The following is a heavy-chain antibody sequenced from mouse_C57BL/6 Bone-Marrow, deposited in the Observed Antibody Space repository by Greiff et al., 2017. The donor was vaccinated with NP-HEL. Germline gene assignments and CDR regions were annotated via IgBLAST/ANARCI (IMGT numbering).Heavy chain of an antibody. J-gene: IGHJ3*01. Sequence: QVQLQQSGAELARPGASVKLSCKASGYTFTSYGISWVKQRTGQGLEWIGEIYPRSGNTYYNEKFKGKATLTADKSSSTAYMELRSLTSEDSAVYYCARPYYYGSSYPAWFAYWGQGTLVTVSA. CDR2: IYPRSGNT. V-gene: IGHV1-81*01. D-gene: IGHD1-1*01. CDR3: ARPYYYGSSYPAWFAY. CDR1: GYTFTSYG.